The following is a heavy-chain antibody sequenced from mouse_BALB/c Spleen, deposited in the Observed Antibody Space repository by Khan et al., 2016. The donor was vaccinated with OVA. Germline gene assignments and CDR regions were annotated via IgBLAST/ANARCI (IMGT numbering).Heavy chain of an antibody. D-gene: IGHD2-4*01. CDR2: IWSGGST. Sequence: QMQLEESGPGLVQPSQSLSITCTVSGFSLTTYGVHWVRQSPGKGLEWLGVIWSGGSTDYNAAFISRLSIIKDSSKCQVFFKMNSLQVYDTAIYYCARNYDYDEGLAYWGQGTLVTVSA. CDR3: ARNYDYDEGLAY. J-gene: IGHJ3*01. V-gene: IGHV2-2*01. CDR1: GFSLTTYG.